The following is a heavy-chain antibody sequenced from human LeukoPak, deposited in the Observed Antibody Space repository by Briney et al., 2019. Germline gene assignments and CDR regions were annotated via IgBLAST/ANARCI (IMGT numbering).Heavy chain of an antibody. J-gene: IGHJ4*02. D-gene: IGHD2-21*02. V-gene: IGHV3-21*01. CDR3: ARSPPVVVTAILVYYFDY. CDR1: GFTFSSYS. Sequence: GGSLRLSCAASGFTFSSYSMNWVRQAPGKGLEWVSSISSSSSYIYYADSVKGRFTISRDNAKNSLYLQMNSLRAEDTAVYYCARSPPVVVTAILVYYFDYWGQGTLVTVSS. CDR2: ISSSSSYI.